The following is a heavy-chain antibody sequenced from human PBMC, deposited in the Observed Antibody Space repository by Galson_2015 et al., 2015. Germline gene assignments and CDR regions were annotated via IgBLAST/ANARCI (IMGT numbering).Heavy chain of an antibody. CDR3: ARDLGLYSSSWYYFDY. D-gene: IGHD6-13*01. CDR1: GGSVTSGSYY. CDR2: IYYSGST. J-gene: IGHJ4*02. Sequence: ETLSLTCTVSGGSVTSGSYYWSWLRQPPGKGLEWIGYIYYSGSTNYNPSLESRVTISVDTSKNQFTLKLNSVTAADTAVYYCARDLGLYSSSWYYFDYWGQGTLVTVSS. V-gene: IGHV4-61*01.